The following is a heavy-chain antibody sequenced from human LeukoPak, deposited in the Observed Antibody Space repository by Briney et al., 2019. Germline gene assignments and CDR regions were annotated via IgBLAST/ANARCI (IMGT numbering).Heavy chain of an antibody. Sequence: GGSLRLSCAASGFTLSNHWMIWVRQAPGKGLEWVSAISGSGGSTYYADSVKGRFTISRDNSKNTLYLQMNSLRAEDTAVYYCAKVYSSSWYYYYYYMDVWGKGTTVTVSS. D-gene: IGHD6-13*01. CDR2: ISGSGGST. J-gene: IGHJ6*03. V-gene: IGHV3-23*01. CDR1: GFTLSNHW. CDR3: AKVYSSSWYYYYYYMDV.